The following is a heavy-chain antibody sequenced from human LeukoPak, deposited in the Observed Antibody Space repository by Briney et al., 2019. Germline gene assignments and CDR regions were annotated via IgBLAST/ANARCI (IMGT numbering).Heavy chain of an antibody. J-gene: IGHJ5*02. Sequence: PTASVKVSCEASGGTFSSYAISWVRQAPGQGLEWMGGIIPIFGTANYAQKFQGRVTITADKSTSTAYMELSSLRSEDTAVYYCARGRMVRGVPNWFDPWGQGTLVTVSS. CDR1: GGTFSSYA. V-gene: IGHV1-69*06. D-gene: IGHD3-10*01. CDR2: IIPIFGTA. CDR3: ARGRMVRGVPNWFDP.